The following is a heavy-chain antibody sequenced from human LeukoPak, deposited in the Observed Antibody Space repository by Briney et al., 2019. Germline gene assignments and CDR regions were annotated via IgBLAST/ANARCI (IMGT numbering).Heavy chain of an antibody. CDR1: GESISNSNW. Sequence: SETLSLTCAVSGESISNSNWWSWVRQPPGKGLEWVGVNYHSGSTNYNPSLKSRVTISVDKSKNQFSLKLSSVTAADTAVYYCARVTPFIAMVRGVTPDYFDYWGQGTLVTVSS. V-gene: IGHV4-4*02. CDR2: NYHSGST. J-gene: IGHJ4*02. CDR3: ARVTPFIAMVRGVTPDYFDY. D-gene: IGHD3-10*01.